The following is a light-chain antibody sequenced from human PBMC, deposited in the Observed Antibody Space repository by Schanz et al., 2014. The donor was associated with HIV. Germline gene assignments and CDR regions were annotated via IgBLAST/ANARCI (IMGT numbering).Light chain of an antibody. CDR3: QQCVTYPYT. CDR2: QAS. Sequence: DIQMTQSPSTLSASVGDRVTITCRASQNIGNWLAWYQQKPGKAPNLLIYQASVLKTGVPSRFSGSRSGTEFTLTISSLQPDDFATYYCQQCVTYPYTFGQGTTLDIK. J-gene: IGKJ2*01. V-gene: IGKV1-5*03. CDR1: QNIGNW.